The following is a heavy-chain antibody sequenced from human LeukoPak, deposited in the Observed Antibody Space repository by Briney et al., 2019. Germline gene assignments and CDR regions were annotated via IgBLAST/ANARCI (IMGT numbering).Heavy chain of an antibody. J-gene: IGHJ4*02. Sequence: GGSLRLSGAASXFTFSTYGMHWVRQAPGKGLEWVAVISYDGSYKFYADSVKGRFTISRDNSKSTLYLQMNSLGAEDTAVYYCAKDRYSGLNTIDYWGQGTLVTVSS. D-gene: IGHD6-13*01. CDR1: XFTFSTYG. CDR2: ISYDGSYK. V-gene: IGHV3-30*18. CDR3: AKDRYSGLNTIDY.